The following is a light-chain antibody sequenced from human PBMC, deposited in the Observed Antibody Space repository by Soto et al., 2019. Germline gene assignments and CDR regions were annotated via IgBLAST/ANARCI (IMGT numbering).Light chain of an antibody. CDR2: AAA. CDR3: QQTDTSPYT. V-gene: IGKV1D-12*01. Sequence: DIQMTQSPSSVSASVGDRVTITCRASQGISSWLAWYQQVPGKAPKLLIYAAATLQSGVSSRFSGSYSGTDFTLTISSLQPEDFVTYYWQQTDTSPYTFGQGTKVEIK. J-gene: IGKJ2*01. CDR1: QGISSW.